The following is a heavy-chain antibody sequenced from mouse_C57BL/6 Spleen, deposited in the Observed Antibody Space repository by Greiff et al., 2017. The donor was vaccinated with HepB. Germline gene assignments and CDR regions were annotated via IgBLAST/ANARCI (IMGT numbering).Heavy chain of an antibody. J-gene: IGHJ3*01. CDR1: GYTFTDYY. D-gene: IGHD2-5*01. CDR3: ARSGNSNYGGWFAY. Sequence: VQLQQSGPVLVKPGASVKMSCKASGYTFTDYYMNWVKQSHGKSLEWIGVINPYNGGTSYNQKFKGKDTLTVDKSSSTAYMELNSLTSEDSAVYYCARSGNSNYGGWFAYWGQGTLVTVSA. CDR2: INPYNGGT. V-gene: IGHV1-19*01.